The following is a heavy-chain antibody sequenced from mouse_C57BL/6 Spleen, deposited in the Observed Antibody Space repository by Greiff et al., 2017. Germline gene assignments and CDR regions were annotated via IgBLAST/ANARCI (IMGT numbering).Heavy chain of an antibody. CDR1: GFTFSNYW. CDR3: TGLANWDLYWYFDV. Sequence: EVKVEESGGGLVQPGGSMKLSCVASGFTFSNYWMNWVRQSPEKGLEWVAQIRLKSDNYATHYAESVKGRFTISRDDSKSSVYLQMNNLRAEDTGIYYCTGLANWDLYWYFDVWGTGTTVTVSS. J-gene: IGHJ1*03. V-gene: IGHV6-3*01. D-gene: IGHD4-1*01. CDR2: IRLKSDNYAT.